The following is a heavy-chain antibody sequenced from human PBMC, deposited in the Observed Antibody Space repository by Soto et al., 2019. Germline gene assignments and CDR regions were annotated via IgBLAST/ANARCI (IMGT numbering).Heavy chain of an antibody. CDR1: GFTFSSYS. CDR3: ARDGYDYGDLDAFDI. CDR2: ISISSSYI. J-gene: IGHJ3*02. D-gene: IGHD4-17*01. V-gene: IGHV3-21*01. Sequence: GGSLRLSCAASGFTFSSYSMNWVRQAPGKGLEWVSSISISSSYIYCADSVKGRFTISRDNAKNSLYLQMNSLRAEDTAVYYCARDGYDYGDLDAFDIWGQGTMVTVSS.